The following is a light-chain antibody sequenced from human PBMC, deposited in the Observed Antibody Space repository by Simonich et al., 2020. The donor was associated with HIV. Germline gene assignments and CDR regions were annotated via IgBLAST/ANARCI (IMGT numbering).Light chain of an antibody. V-gene: IGKV4-1*01. CDR2: WAP. CDR1: QSILYSSNNNNY. CDR3: QQYYSTPPT. J-gene: IGKJ1*01. Sequence: DIVMTQSPDSLAVSLGERATINCKSSQSILYSSNNNNYLAWYQQKPGQPPKLPIYWAPTRESGVPDRFSASGSGTDFTLTISSLQAEDVAVYYCQQYYSTPPTFGQGTKVEIK.